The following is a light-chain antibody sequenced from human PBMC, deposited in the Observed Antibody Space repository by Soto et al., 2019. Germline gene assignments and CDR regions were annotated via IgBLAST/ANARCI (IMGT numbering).Light chain of an antibody. CDR1: QSVSSSY. CDR3: QQRANWPLT. Sequence: EIVLTQSPATLSLSPGERATLSCRASQSVSSSYLAWYQQKPGQAPRLLIYDTSNRATGIPARFSGSGSGTDFTLITSSLEPEDFAVYYCQQRANWPLTFGGGTKVDIK. V-gene: IGKV3-11*01. CDR2: DTS. J-gene: IGKJ4*01.